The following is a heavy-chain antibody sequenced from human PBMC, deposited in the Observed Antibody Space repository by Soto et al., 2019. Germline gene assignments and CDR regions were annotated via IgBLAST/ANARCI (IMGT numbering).Heavy chain of an antibody. CDR2: IYHSGST. J-gene: IGHJ6*02. V-gene: IGHV4-30-2*01. CDR1: GGSISSGGYS. Sequence: SETLSLTCAVSGGSISSGGYSWSWIRQPPGKGLEWIGYIYHSGSTYYNPSLKSRVTISVDRSKNQFSLKLSSVTAADTAVYYCARKRSSSWYYYYYGMDVWGQGTTVTVS. CDR3: ARKRSSSWYYYYYGMDV. D-gene: IGHD6-13*01.